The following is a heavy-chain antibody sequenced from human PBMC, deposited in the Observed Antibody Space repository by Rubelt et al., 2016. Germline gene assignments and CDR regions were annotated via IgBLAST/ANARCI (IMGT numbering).Heavy chain of an antibody. D-gene: IGHD3-16*01. CDR1: RFTFSSYW. CDR3: ARLESPLGGY. V-gene: IGHV3-30*03. CDR2: ISNDGSNK. J-gene: IGHJ4*02. Sequence: VQLVESGGGLVQPGGSLRLSCAASRFTFSSYWMSWVRQAQGKGLEGVAVISNDGSNKNYADSVKGRFTISRDNSKNTLYLEMNSLRGEDTAVYYCARLESPLGGYWGQGTLVTVSS.